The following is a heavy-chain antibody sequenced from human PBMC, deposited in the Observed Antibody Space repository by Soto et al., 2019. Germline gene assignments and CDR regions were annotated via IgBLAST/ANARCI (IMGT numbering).Heavy chain of an antibody. CDR2: IKSKTDGGTT. Sequence: GGSLRLSCTASGFTFSNAWMSWVRQAPGKGREWVGRIKSKTDGGTTDYAAPVKGRFTISRDDSKNTLYLQMNSLKTEATAVYYWTSPGYDFWSGSNHPYYYYGMDVWGQGTTVTVSS. V-gene: IGHV3-15*01. J-gene: IGHJ6*02. CDR1: GFTFSNAW. CDR3: TSPGYDFWSGSNHPYYYYGMDV. D-gene: IGHD3-3*01.